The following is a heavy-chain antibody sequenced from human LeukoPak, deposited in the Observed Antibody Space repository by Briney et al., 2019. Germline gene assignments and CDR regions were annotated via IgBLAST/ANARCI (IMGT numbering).Heavy chain of an antibody. V-gene: IGHV3-21*01. J-gene: IGHJ4*02. CDR2: ISGSHTYI. Sequence: GGSLRLSCAAPGFTFSSYSMNWVRQAPGKGLEWVSSISGSHTYIAYADSVKGRFTISRDNAKNSLYLQMNSLRADDTAVYYCARDREWEVFDYWGQGTLVTVSS. CDR1: GFTFSSYS. CDR3: ARDREWEVFDY. D-gene: IGHD1-26*01.